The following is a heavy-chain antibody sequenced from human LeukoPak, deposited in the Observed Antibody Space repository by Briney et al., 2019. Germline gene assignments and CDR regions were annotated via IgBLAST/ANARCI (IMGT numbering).Heavy chain of an antibody. CDR3: ARRRIGGYSYGPKSPTSDY. Sequence: PSETLSLTCAVYGGSFSGYYWSWIRRPPGKGLEWIGEINHSGSTNYNPSLKSRVTISVDTSKNQFSLKLSSVTAADTAVYYCARRRIGGYSYGPKSPTSDYWGQGTLVTVSS. V-gene: IGHV4-34*01. D-gene: IGHD5-18*01. CDR1: GGSFSGYY. J-gene: IGHJ4*02. CDR2: INHSGST.